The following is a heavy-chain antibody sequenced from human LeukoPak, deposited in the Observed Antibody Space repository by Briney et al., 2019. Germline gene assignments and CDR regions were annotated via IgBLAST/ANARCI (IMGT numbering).Heavy chain of an antibody. J-gene: IGHJ5*02. CDR2: INPNSGGT. D-gene: IGHD5-12*01. V-gene: IGHV1-2*02. CDR3: ARDRVATTGGVRWFDP. CDR1: GYTFTGYY. Sequence: ASVKVSCKASGYTFTGYYMHWVRQAPGQGLEWMGWINPNSGGTNYAQKFQGRVTMTRDTSIRTAYMELSRLRSDDTAVYYCARDRVATTGGVRWFDPWGQGTLVTVSS.